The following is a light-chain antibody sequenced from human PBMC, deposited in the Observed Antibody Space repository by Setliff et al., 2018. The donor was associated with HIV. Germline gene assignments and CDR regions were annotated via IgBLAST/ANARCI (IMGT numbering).Light chain of an antibody. J-gene: IGLJ1*01. CDR3: ASHTINSTYV. CDR2: EVF. V-gene: IGLV2-18*02. CDR1: SNDVGAYNR. Sequence: QSVLAQPPPVSGSPGQSVTISCTGTSNDVGAYNRVSWYRQSPGTAPRLLLFEVFTRPSGVPDRFAGSKSGNTASLTISLLQADDEADYYCASHTINSTYVFGTGTKVTVL.